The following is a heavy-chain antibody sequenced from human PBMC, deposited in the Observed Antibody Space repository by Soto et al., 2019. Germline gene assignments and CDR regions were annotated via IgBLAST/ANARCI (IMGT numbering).Heavy chain of an antibody. CDR2: IGYDGSNK. J-gene: IGHJ4*02. CDR3: ARDQRHMTTVNYFDY. V-gene: IGHV3-33*01. CDR1: GFTFSSYG. D-gene: IGHD4-17*01. Sequence: QVQLVESGGGVVQPGRSLRLSCAASGFTFSSYGMHWVRQAPGKGLEWVAVIGYDGSNKYYADSVKGRFTISRDNSKNTLYLHMDRLRAEDKAVYYCARDQRHMTTVNYFDYWGQGTLVTVS.